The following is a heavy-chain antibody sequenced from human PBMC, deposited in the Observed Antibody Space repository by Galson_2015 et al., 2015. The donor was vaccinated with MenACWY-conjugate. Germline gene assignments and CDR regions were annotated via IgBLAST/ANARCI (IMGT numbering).Heavy chain of an antibody. D-gene: IGHD1-26*01. J-gene: IGHJ4*02. CDR1: GFPFSAYA. V-gene: IGHV3-33*01. CDR3: FAITSGIDY. CDR2: IWYDGSQR. Sequence: SLRLSCAASGFPFSAYAMHWVRQAPGKGLEWVAVIWYDGSQRYYADSVKGRFTISRDNSKNTAYLQMNSLRAEDTAMYYCFAITSGIDYWGQGTLVTVSS.